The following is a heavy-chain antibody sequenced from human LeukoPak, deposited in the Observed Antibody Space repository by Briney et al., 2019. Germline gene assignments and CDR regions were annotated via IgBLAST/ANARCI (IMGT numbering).Heavy chain of an antibody. J-gene: IGHJ5*02. CDR2: INSNTENP. CDR3: ARDRGSVHGLFKNWFDP. Sequence: ASVKVSCKASGYTFTSYAMNWVRQAPGQGLEWMGWINSNTENPTYAQGFTGRFVFSLDTSVSTAYLQISSLKAEDTAVYYCARDRGSVHGLFKNWFDPWGQGTLVTVSS. CDR1: GYTFTSYA. V-gene: IGHV7-4-1*02. D-gene: IGHD3-10*01.